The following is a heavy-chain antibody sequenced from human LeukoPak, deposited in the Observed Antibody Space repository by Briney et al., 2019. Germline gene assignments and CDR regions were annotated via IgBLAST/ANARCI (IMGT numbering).Heavy chain of an antibody. CDR2: IRSKANSYAT. J-gene: IGHJ6*03. Sequence: GGSLRLSCAASGFTFSGSAMHWVRQASGKGLEWVGRIRSKANSYATAYAASVKGRFTISRDDSKNTAYLQMNSLKTEDTAVYYCTRTYYYDSSGYGDYYYYYYMDVWGKGTTVTVSS. D-gene: IGHD3-22*01. V-gene: IGHV3-73*01. CDR1: GFTFSGSA. CDR3: TRTYYYDSSGYGDYYYYYYMDV.